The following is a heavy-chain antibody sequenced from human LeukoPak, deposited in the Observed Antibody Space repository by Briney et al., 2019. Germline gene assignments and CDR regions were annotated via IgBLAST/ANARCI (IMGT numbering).Heavy chain of an antibody. J-gene: IGHJ4*02. Sequence: GGSLRLSCAASGFTFNNYWMSWVRQAPGKGLEWVANIKQDESEKYYVDSVRGRFTISRDNAKNTLYLQMNSLRAEDTAVYYCARDYCRTTTCRLDYWGQGTLVTVSS. CDR2: IKQDESEK. D-gene: IGHD2-2*01. CDR1: GFTFNNYW. V-gene: IGHV3-7*01. CDR3: ARDYCRTTTCRLDY.